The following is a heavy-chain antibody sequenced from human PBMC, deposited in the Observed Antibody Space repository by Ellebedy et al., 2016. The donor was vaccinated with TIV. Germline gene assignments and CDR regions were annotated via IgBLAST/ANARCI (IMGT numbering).Heavy chain of an antibody. J-gene: IGHJ5*02. V-gene: IGHV1-18*01. CDR2: ISAYHGNT. CDR3: VRDRQHILTGYWFDP. CDR1: GYTLTSHG. D-gene: IGHD3-9*01. Sequence: ASVKVSCKTSGYTLTSHGISWVRQAPGQGLEWMGWISAYHGNTNYAQKFQGRLTMTTDTSTITAHMELRSLRSDETAVYYWVRDRQHILTGYWFDPWGQGTLVTVSS.